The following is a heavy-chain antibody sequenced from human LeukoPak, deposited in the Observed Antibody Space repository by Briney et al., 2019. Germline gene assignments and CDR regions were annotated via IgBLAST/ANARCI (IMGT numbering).Heavy chain of an antibody. CDR2: IIPIFGTA. CDR3: ARAAARDYYYDSSGYYDY. Sequence: SVKVSCKASGGTFSSYAISWVRQAPGQGLEWMGGIIPIFGTANYAQKFQGRVTITADESTSTAYMELSSLRSEDTAVYYCARAAARDYYYDSSGYYDYWGQGTLVTVSS. CDR1: GGTFSSYA. V-gene: IGHV1-69*01. J-gene: IGHJ4*02. D-gene: IGHD3-22*01.